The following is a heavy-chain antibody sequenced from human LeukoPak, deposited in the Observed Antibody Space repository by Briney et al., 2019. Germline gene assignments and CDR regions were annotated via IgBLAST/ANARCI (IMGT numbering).Heavy chain of an antibody. CDR1: GGSISSGDYY. D-gene: IGHD3-10*01. CDR3: ARALHYYGSGSYYNEYYFDY. CDR2: IYYSGST. J-gene: IGHJ4*02. Sequence: NPSDTLSLTCTVSGGSISSGDYYWSWIRPPPGKGLEWIGYIYYSGSTYYNPSLKSRVTISVDTSKSQFSLKLSSVTAADTAVYYCARALHYYGSGSYYNEYYFDYWGQGTLVTVSS. V-gene: IGHV4-30-4*02.